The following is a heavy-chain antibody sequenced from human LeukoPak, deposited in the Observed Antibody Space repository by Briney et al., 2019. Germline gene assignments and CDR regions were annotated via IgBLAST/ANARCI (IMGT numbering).Heavy chain of an antibody. D-gene: IGHD6-13*01. CDR1: GFTFSSYG. CDR2: ISYDGSNK. CDR3: AKDPSSDNWFDP. Sequence: GGSLRLSCAASGFTFSSYGMHWVRQAPGKGLEWVAVISYDGSNKYYADSVKGRFTISRGNSKNTLYLQMNSLRAEDTAVYYCAKDPSSDNWFDPWGQGTLVTVSS. V-gene: IGHV3-30*18. J-gene: IGHJ5*02.